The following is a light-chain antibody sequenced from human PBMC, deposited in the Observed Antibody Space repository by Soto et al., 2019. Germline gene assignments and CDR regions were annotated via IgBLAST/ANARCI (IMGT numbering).Light chain of an antibody. CDR2: KAS. CDR1: QSISSW. V-gene: IGKV1-5*03. CDR3: QQYKSIPRT. J-gene: IGKJ1*01. Sequence: DIQMTQSPSTLSASVGDRVTITCRASQSISSWLAWYQRKPGKAPKLLIYKASSLESGVPSRFSGSGSGTSFTLTISSLQPDDVATYYCQQYKSIPRTFGQGTKVEIK.